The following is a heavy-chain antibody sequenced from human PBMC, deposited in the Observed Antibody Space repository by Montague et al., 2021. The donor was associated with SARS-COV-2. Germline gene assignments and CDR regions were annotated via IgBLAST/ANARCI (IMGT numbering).Heavy chain of an antibody. CDR3: FIFCGGDCRNEAFDF. CDR2: IRSEATGGTT. D-gene: IGHD2-21*02. Sequence: SLRLSCATSGFNFRDYGMSWARRAPGKGLEWVGFIRSEATGGTTNYAASVRGRFTISRDDSKSILYLQMNSLEIEGTALYYCFIFCGGDCRNEAFDFWGQGTMVTV. CDR1: GFNFRDYG. J-gene: IGHJ3*01. V-gene: IGHV3-49*04.